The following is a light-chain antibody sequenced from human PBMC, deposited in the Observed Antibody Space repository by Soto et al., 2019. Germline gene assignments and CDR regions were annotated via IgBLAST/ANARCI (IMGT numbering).Light chain of an antibody. Sequence: DFVMTQAPDSLAVSLGERVTINCKSSQSVLYNSNNKNHLGWFQQKPGHPPKLLIYGASFRPSGVPDRFSGSGSGTDFTLTILSLQAEDVAVYYCQQYYSMPFTFGQGTKLEI. CDR3: QQYYSMPFT. CDR2: GAS. V-gene: IGKV4-1*01. J-gene: IGKJ2*01. CDR1: QSVLYNSNNKNH.